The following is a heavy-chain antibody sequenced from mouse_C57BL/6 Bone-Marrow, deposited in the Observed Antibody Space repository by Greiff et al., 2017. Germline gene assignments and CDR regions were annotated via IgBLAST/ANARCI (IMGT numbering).Heavy chain of an antibody. CDR1: GFTFSDYY. CDR2: ISNGGGSN. V-gene: IGHV5-12*01. CDR3: ARPNYYNGNSSMAMDY. D-gene: IGHD1-1*01. J-gene: IGHJ4*01. Sequence: EVKVEESGGGLAQPGGSLKLSCAASGFTFSDYYMYWVRQTPEKRLEWVAYISNGGGSNYYPDTVKGRFTISRDNAKHTLYLQMSRLKSEDTAMYYCARPNYYNGNSSMAMDYWGQGTSVTVSS.